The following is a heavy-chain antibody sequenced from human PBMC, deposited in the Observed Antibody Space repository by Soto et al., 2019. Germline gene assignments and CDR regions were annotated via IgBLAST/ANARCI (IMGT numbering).Heavy chain of an antibody. V-gene: IGHV3-48*01. CDR2: ICSSSSTI. J-gene: IGHJ4*02. Sequence: PGGSLRLSCAASGFTFSSYSMNWVRQAPGKGLEWVSYICSSSSTIYYADSVKGRFTISRDNAKNSLYLQMNSLRAEDTAVYYCAREIAAAAPRVDYWGQGTLVTVSS. CDR1: GFTFSSYS. CDR3: AREIAAAAPRVDY. D-gene: IGHD6-13*01.